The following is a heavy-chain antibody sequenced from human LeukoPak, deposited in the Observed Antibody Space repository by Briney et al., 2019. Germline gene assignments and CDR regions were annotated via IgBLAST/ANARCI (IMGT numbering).Heavy chain of an antibody. V-gene: IGHV1-2*02. D-gene: IGHD4-11*01. J-gene: IGHJ5*01. CDR2: INPKSGVT. CDR3: ARIRDSSWYDS. Sequence: ASVRVSCKASGYTFTGYYLHWVRQAPGQGLEWMGWINPKSGVTNYAQKFQGRVTMTRDTSISTAYMELTGLRSDDTAVYYCARIRDSSWYDSWGQGTLVTVSS. CDR1: GYTFTGYY.